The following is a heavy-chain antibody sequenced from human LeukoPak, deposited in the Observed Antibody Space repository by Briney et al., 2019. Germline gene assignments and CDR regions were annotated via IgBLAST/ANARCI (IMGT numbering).Heavy chain of an antibody. D-gene: IGHD4-23*01. CDR1: GGTFSSYA. V-gene: IGHV1-69*06. Sequence: SVTVSCKASGGTFSSYAISWVRQAPGQGLEWMGGIIPIFGTANYAQKFQGRVTITADKSTSTAYMELSSLRSEDTAVYYCAREVTFYYYMDVWGKGTTVTVSS. CDR2: IIPIFGTA. CDR3: AREVTFYYYMDV. J-gene: IGHJ6*03.